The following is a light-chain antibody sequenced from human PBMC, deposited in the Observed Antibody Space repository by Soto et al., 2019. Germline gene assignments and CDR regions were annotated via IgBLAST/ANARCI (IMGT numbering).Light chain of an antibody. Sequence: EIVLTQSPGTLSLSPGERVTLSCRASQSVSGNYLAWYQQKPGQSPRLLIYGSSDRATGTPDRFSGSGSGTDFTLTITRVEPEDFAVDYCQQYGSSPPYTFGQGTKLEIK. J-gene: IGKJ2*01. V-gene: IGKV3-20*01. CDR1: QSVSGNY. CDR2: GSS. CDR3: QQYGSSPPYT.